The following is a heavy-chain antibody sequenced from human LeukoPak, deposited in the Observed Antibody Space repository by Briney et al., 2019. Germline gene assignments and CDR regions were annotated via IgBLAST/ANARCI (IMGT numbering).Heavy chain of an antibody. CDR1: GFTFGDYA. Sequence: GGSLRLSCTASGFTFGDYAMSWFRQAPGKGLEWVGFIRSKAYGGTTEYAASVKGRFTISRDDSESIAYLQMNSLKTEDTAVYYCTRDREVEYYYDSSGYTRFDYWGQGTLVTVSS. CDR2: IRSKAYGGTT. CDR3: TRDREVEYYYDSSGYTRFDY. D-gene: IGHD3-22*01. J-gene: IGHJ4*02. V-gene: IGHV3-49*03.